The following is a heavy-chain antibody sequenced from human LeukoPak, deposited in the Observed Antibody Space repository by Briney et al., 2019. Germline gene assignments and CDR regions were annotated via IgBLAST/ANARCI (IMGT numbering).Heavy chain of an antibody. Sequence: PGGSLRLSCAASGFTFSSYEMNWVRQAPGKGLEWVSYISNSGTAIYYADSVKGRFTISRDNAKSSLYRQMNSLRAEDTAVYYCARAGYSMDTEYFQHWGQGTLVTVSS. J-gene: IGHJ1*01. CDR3: ARAGYSMDTEYFQH. D-gene: IGHD5-18*01. V-gene: IGHV3-48*03. CDR1: GFTFSSYE. CDR2: ISNSGTAI.